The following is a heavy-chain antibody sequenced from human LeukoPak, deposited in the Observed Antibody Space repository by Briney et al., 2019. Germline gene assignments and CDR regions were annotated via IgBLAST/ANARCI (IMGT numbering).Heavy chain of an antibody. CDR2: ISSSSSSI. V-gene: IGHV3-48*01. J-gene: IGHJ4*02. CDR3: ARDSDLWSGYLGNFDY. Sequence: GGSLRLSCAASGFSFSSYSMNWVRQAPGKGPEWVSYISSSSSSIYYADSVKGRFTISRDNATSSLYLQMNSLRAEDTALYYFARDSDLWSGYLGNFDYWGEGTLVSVPS. CDR1: GFSFSSYS. D-gene: IGHD3-3*01.